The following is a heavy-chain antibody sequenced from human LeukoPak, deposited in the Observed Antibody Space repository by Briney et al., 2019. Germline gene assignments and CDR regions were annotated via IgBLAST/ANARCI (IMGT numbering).Heavy chain of an antibody. J-gene: IGHJ5*02. CDR2: INHSGST. CDR3: AAYYDSSGYYYH. Sequence: PSETLSLTCAVYGGSFGGYYWSWIRQPPGKGLEWIGEINHSGSTNYNPSLKSRVTISVDTSKNQFSLKLSSVTAADTAVYYCAAYYDSSGYYYHWGQGTLVTVSS. V-gene: IGHV4-34*01. D-gene: IGHD3-22*01. CDR1: GGSFGGYY.